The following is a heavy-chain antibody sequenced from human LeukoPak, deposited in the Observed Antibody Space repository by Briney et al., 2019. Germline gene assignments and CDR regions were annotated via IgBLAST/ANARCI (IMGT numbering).Heavy chain of an antibody. CDR2: FIHSGST. V-gene: IGHV4-34*12. CDR1: GGSFSGYY. J-gene: IGHJ5*02. D-gene: IGHD6-13*01. CDR3: AFRTKTGYSSSWYLS. Sequence: PSETLSLTCAVYGGSFSGYYWSWIRQPPGKGLEWIGEFIHSGSTNYNSSLKTRVTISVDTSKNQFSLKLSSVTAADTAVYYCAFRTKTGYSSSWYLSWGQGTLVTVSS.